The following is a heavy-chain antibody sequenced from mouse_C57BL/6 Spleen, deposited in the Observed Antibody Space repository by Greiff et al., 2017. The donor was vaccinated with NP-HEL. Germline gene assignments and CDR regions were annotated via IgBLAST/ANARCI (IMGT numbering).Heavy chain of an antibody. V-gene: IGHV2-9-1*01. CDR2: IWTGGGT. Sequence: VKLQESGPGLVAPSQSLSITCTVSGFSLTSYAISWVRQPPGKGLEWLGVIWTGGGTNYNSALKSRLSISKDNSKSQVFLKMNSLQTDDTARYYCARTSSGPYYYAMDYWGQGTSVTVSS. D-gene: IGHD3-2*02. J-gene: IGHJ4*01. CDR3: ARTSSGPYYYAMDY. CDR1: GFSLTSYA.